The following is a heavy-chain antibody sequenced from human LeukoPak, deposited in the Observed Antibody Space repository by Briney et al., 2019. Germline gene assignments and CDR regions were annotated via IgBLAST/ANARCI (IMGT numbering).Heavy chain of an antibody. J-gene: IGHJ4*02. D-gene: IGHD1-26*01. Sequence: TGGSLRLSCSASGFTFSGYAMHWVRQAPGKGLEYVSGINDNGGRTHYGDSVKGRFSISRDNSKNTLHLQMSTLRAEDTALYYCVKDVGGSYAFDYWGQGILVTVAS. V-gene: IGHV3-64D*09. CDR3: VKDVGGSYAFDY. CDR1: GFTFSGYA. CDR2: INDNGGRT.